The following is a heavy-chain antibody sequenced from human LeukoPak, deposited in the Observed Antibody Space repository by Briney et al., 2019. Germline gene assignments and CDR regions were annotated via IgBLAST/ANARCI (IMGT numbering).Heavy chain of an antibody. D-gene: IGHD6-19*01. CDR2: MNPNSGNT. J-gene: IGHJ6*02. CDR1: GYTFTSYD. V-gene: IGHV1-8*01. Sequence: ASVKVSCKASGYTFTSYDINWVRQATGQGLEWMGWMNPNSGNTGYAQKFQGRVTMTRNTSISTAYMELSSLRSEDTAVYYCARGKAVAGTGRYYYYGMDVWGQGTTVTVSS. CDR3: ARGKAVAGTGRYYYYGMDV.